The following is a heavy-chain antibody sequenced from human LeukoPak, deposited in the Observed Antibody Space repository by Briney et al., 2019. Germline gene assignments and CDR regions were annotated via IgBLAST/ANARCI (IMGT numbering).Heavy chain of an antibody. CDR2: IKQDGSEK. CDR1: GFTFSSYW. V-gene: IGHV3-7*01. CDR3: ARESDNWNYGGFDY. J-gene: IGHJ4*02. D-gene: IGHD1-7*01. Sequence: GGSLRLSCAASGFTFSSYWMSWVRQAPGKGLEWVANIKQDGSEKYYVDSVKGRFTISRDNAKSSLYLQMNSLRAEDTAVYYCARESDNWNYGGFDYWGQGTLVTVSS.